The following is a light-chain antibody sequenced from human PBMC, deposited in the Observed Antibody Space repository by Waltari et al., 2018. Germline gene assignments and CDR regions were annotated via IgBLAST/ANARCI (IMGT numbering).Light chain of an antibody. V-gene: IGKV4-1*01. J-gene: IGKJ2*01. Sequence: DIVMTQSPDSLAVSLGERATINCKSSQSVLYSSNNKNHLAWYQPKPVQAPKLLIYWASTREPDVPDRFSGGGSGTDFTLTISNLQAEDVAVYYCQQYYSTPYTFGQGTKLEIK. CDR3: QQYYSTPYT. CDR1: QSVLYSSNNKNH. CDR2: WAS.